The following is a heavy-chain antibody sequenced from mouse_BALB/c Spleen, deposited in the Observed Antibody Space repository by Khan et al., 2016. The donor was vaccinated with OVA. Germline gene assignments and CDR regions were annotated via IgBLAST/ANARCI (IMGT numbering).Heavy chain of an antibody. Sequence: EVHLVESGGGLVKPGGSLKLSCAPSGFAFSSYDMSWVRQTPEKRLEWVATISGTGIYTYYPDSVKGRFTISRDTARNTLYLQMSRLRSEDTALYYGARPAYYGNPWFTYWGQGTLVTVSA. CDR1: GFAFSSYD. CDR2: ISGTGIYT. CDR3: ARPAYYGNPWFTY. V-gene: IGHV5-9*02. J-gene: IGHJ3*01. D-gene: IGHD2-10*01.